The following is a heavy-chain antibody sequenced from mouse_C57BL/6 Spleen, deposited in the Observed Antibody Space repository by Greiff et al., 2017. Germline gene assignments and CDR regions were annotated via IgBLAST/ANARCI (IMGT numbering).Heavy chain of an antibody. Sequence: VQLQQSGPELVKPGASVKISCKASGYSFTGYYMNWVKQSPEKSLEWIGEINPSTGGTTYNQKFKAKATLTVDKSSSTAYMQLKSLTSEDSAVYYCARTYYSNPLDYWGQGTTLTVSS. V-gene: IGHV1-42*01. CDR3: ARTYYSNPLDY. CDR2: INPSTGGT. D-gene: IGHD2-5*01. J-gene: IGHJ2*01. CDR1: GYSFTGYY.